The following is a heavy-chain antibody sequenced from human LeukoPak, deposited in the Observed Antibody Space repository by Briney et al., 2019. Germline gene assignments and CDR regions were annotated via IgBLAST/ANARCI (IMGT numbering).Heavy chain of an antibody. CDR3: ARAPYYYYMDV. V-gene: IGHV4-59*01. CDR1: GASISNYY. J-gene: IGHJ6*03. Sequence: SESLSLTCTVSGASISNYYWSWIRQPPGQGLEWIGYIHYNVGTNYNPSLTSRVTVSLDTSKNQFSLSLSSVSAADTATYYCARAPYYYYMDVWGKGTTVSVSS. CDR2: IHYNVGT.